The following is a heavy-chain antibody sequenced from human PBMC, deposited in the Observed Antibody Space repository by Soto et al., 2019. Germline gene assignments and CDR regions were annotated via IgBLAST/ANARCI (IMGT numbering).Heavy chain of an antibody. Sequence: SETLSLTCTVSGDSINSADYYWSWLRQPPGKGLEWIGYIYYSRSDYYNPSLGRRATITIDTSRSQFSLNLMSVTAADTAVYYCARVFQFYDSSGYSFYYFDYWGQGXLVTVYS. D-gene: IGHD3-22*01. V-gene: IGHV4-30-4*01. CDR1: GDSINSADYY. CDR2: IYYSRSD. CDR3: ARVFQFYDSSGYSFYYFDY. J-gene: IGHJ4*02.